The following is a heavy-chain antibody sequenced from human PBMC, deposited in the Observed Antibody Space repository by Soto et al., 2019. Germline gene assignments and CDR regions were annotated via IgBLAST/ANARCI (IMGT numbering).Heavy chain of an antibody. D-gene: IGHD6-19*01. CDR2: ISSSSSYI. Sequence: EVQLVESGGGLVKPGGSLRLSCVASGFTFSSYSMNWVRQAPGKGLEWVSSISSSSSYIYFADAVRGRFTISRDNAKNSVYLQMNSLRAEDTAVYYCAREAEGIVVSRNFDLWGQATLVTVSS. V-gene: IGHV3-21*01. CDR1: GFTFSSYS. CDR3: AREAEGIVVSRNFDL. J-gene: IGHJ5*02.